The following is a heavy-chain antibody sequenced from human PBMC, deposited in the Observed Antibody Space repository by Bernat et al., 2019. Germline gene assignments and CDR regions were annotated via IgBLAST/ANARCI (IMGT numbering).Heavy chain of an antibody. V-gene: IGHV4-39*01. Sequence: QLQLQESGPGLVKPSETLSLTCTVSGGPISSSSYYWGWIRQPPGKGLEWIGSIYYSGSTYYNPSLKSRVTISVDTSKNQFSLKLSSVTAADAAVYYCARQGPPGDYYCYYGMDVWGQGTTVTVSS. D-gene: IGHD1-26*01. J-gene: IGHJ6*02. CDR3: ARQGPPGDYYCYYGMDV. CDR1: GGPISSSSYY. CDR2: IYYSGST.